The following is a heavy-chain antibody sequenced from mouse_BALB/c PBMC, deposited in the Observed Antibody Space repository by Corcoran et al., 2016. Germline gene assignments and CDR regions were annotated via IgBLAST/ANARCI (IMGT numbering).Heavy chain of an antibody. CDR2: INPYNDGT. CDR1: GYTFTSYV. CDR3: ARPVITTVVAPAY. D-gene: IGHD1-1*01. Sequence: EVQLQQSGPELVKPGASVKMSCKASGYTFTSYVVPWVKQKPGQGLEWIGYINPYNDGTKYNEKFKGKATLTSDKSSSTAYMELSSLTSEDSAVYYCARPVITTVVAPAYWGQGTLVTVSA. J-gene: IGHJ3*01. V-gene: IGHV1S136*01.